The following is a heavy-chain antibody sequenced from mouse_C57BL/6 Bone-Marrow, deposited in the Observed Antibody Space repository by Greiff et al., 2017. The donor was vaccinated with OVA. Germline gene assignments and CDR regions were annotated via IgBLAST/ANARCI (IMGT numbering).Heavy chain of an antibody. V-gene: IGHV6-3*01. CDR3: TYTTVVDWYFDV. Sequence: EVQLVESGGGLVQPGGSMKLSCVASGFTFSNYWMNWVRQSPEKGLEWVAQIRLKSDNYATHYAESVKGRFTISRDDSKSSVYLQMNNLRAEDTGIYYCTYTTVVDWYFDVWGTGTTVTVSS. CDR1: GFTFSNYW. D-gene: IGHD1-1*01. J-gene: IGHJ1*03. CDR2: IRLKSDNYAT.